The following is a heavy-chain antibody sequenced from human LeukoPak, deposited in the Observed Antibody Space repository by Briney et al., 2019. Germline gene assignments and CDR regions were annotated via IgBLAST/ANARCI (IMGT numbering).Heavy chain of an antibody. J-gene: IGHJ4*02. Sequence: PGGSLRLSCAASGFTFNSHWMHWVRQTPGKGLVWVSRVSGDGSRKTYADFVRGRFTISRDNAKNTVYLQMNSLRVEDTAVYYCAKDGDWGRYSRPDHWGQGTLVTVSS. V-gene: IGHV3-74*01. CDR3: AKDGDWGRYSRPDH. D-gene: IGHD3-16*01. CDR2: VSGDGSRK. CDR1: GFTFNSHW.